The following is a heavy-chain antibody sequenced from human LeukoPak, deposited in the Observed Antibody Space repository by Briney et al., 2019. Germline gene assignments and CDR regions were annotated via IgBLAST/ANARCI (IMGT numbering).Heavy chain of an antibody. Sequence: PSETLSLTCTVSGGSSSSYYWSWSRQPPGRGLEWIGYIYYSGSTNYNPSLKSRVTISVDTSKNQFSLKLSSVTAADTAVYYCARDGDAFDIWGQGTMVTVSS. J-gene: IGHJ3*02. D-gene: IGHD3-10*01. CDR3: ARDGDAFDI. V-gene: IGHV4-59*01. CDR2: IYYSGST. CDR1: GGSSSSYY.